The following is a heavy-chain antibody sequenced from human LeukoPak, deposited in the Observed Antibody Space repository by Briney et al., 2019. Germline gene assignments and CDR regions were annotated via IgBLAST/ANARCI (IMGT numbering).Heavy chain of an antibody. CDR2: FKQDVSEK. Sequence: GGSLRLSCAASGFTFSSYWMSWVRQAPGKGLEWVANFKQDVSEKYYVDSVRGRFTISRDNAKNLLYLQMNSLKAEDTAVYYCTVAAAGGFDYWGQGTLVTVSS. J-gene: IGHJ4*02. V-gene: IGHV3-7*01. CDR1: GFTFSSYW. CDR3: TVAAAGGFDY. D-gene: IGHD6-13*01.